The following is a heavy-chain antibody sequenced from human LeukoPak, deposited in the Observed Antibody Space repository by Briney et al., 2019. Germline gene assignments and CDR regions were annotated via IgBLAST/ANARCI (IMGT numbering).Heavy chain of an antibody. V-gene: IGHV4-34*01. CDR3: ARRKEGLMVRGIITKKERAYNWFDP. Sequence: SETLSLTCAVYGGSFSGYYWSWIRQPPGKGLEWIGEISHSGGTDYNPSLKSRVTISVDTSKNQFSLKLSSVTATDTAVYHCARRKEGLMVRGIITKKERAYNWFDPWGQGTLVTVSS. CDR1: GGSFSGYY. CDR2: ISHSGGT. J-gene: IGHJ5*02. D-gene: IGHD3-10*01.